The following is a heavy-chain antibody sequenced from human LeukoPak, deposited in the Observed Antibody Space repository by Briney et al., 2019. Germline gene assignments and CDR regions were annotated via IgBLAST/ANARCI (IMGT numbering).Heavy chain of an antibody. Sequence: GGSLRLSCAASGFTFSSYGMSWVRQAPGKGLEWVSAISGSGGSTYYADSVKGRFTISRDNSKNTLYLQMNSLRAEDTAVYYCAKERQYYYERSGYYSRAYWYFDLWGRGTLVTVSS. D-gene: IGHD3-22*01. J-gene: IGHJ2*01. CDR3: AKERQYYYERSGYYSRAYWYFDL. V-gene: IGHV3-23*01. CDR2: ISGSGGST. CDR1: GFTFSSYG.